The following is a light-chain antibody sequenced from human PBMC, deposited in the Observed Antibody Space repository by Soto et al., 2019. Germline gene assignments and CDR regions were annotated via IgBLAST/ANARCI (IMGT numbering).Light chain of an antibody. V-gene: IGLV2-14*01. CDR3: SSYTSSSALVV. CDR2: DVS. J-gene: IGLJ2*01. Sequence: QSALTQPASVSGSPGQSITISCTGTSSDVGGYNYVSWYQQQPGKAPKLMIYDVSTRPSGVSNXFSGSKSGNTXXXTISGLQTEDEADYYCSSYTSSSALVVFGGGTKLTVL. CDR1: SSDVGGYNY.